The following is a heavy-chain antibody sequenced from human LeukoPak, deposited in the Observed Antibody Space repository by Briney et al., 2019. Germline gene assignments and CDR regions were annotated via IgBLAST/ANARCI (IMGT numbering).Heavy chain of an antibody. Sequence: GGSLRLSCAASGFTFSSYGMHWVRQAPGKGLEWVAVIWYDGSNKYYADSVKGRFTISRDNSKNTLYLQMNSLRAEDTAVYYCAKDCSGGSCYDYWGQGTLVTVSS. CDR1: GFTFSSYG. CDR3: AKDCSGGSCYDY. V-gene: IGHV3-33*06. CDR2: IWYDGSNK. J-gene: IGHJ4*02. D-gene: IGHD2-15*01.